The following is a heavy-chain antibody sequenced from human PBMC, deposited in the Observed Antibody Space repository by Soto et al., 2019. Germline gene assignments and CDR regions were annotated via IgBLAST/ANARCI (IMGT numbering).Heavy chain of an antibody. Sequence: QVQLVQSGAEVKKPGSSVKVSCKASGGTFSSYTISWVRQAPGQGLEWMGRIIPILGRANYAQKFQGRVIITADKTTSTAYMELRSRRSEDTAVDYCASKLGYCTNGVCYLDYWGQGTLVTVSS. CDR3: ASKLGYCTNGVCYLDY. CDR2: IIPILGRA. CDR1: GGTFSSYT. D-gene: IGHD2-8*01. V-gene: IGHV1-69*02. J-gene: IGHJ4*02.